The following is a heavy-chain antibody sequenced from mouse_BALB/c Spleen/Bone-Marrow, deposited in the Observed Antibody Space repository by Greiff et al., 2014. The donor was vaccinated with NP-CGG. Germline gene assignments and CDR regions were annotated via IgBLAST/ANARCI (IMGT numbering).Heavy chain of an antibody. CDR2: INPSNGYT. V-gene: IGHV1-4*01. J-gene: IGHJ2*01. CDR3: AREYFYGSKYY. Sequence: QVQLKESGAELARPGASVKMSCKASGYTFTSYTMHWVKQRPGQGLEWIGYINPSNGYTNYNQKFKDKATLTADKSSSTAYMQLSSLPPKESAAYYCAREYFYGSKYYWGQGTTLTVSS. D-gene: IGHD1-1*01. CDR1: GYTFTSYT.